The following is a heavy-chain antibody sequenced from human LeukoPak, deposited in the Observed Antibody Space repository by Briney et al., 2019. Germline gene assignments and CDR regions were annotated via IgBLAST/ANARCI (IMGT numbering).Heavy chain of an antibody. D-gene: IGHD1-7*01. CDR3: ARKARGYNWNYSSAFDI. Sequence: SVKVSCKASGGTFSSSAISWVRQAPGQGLEWMGGIIPIFGTANYAQKFQGRVTITTDESTSTAYMELSSLRSEDTAVYYCARKARGYNWNYSSAFDIWGQGTMVTVSS. V-gene: IGHV1-69*05. J-gene: IGHJ3*02. CDR1: GGTFSSSA. CDR2: IIPIFGTA.